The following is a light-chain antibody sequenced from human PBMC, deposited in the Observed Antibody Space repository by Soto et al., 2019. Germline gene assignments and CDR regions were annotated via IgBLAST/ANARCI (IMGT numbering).Light chain of an antibody. CDR2: GAS. Sequence: VLTQSPGTLSLSPGERATLSCRASQTVPRSYLAWYQQKPGQAPRLLIYGASTRATGIPDRFSGSGSGTDFTLAINRLEPEDCAVYYCKQYGNSPITFGQGTRLEIE. CDR1: QTVPRSY. CDR3: KQYGNSPIT. J-gene: IGKJ5*01. V-gene: IGKV3-20*01.